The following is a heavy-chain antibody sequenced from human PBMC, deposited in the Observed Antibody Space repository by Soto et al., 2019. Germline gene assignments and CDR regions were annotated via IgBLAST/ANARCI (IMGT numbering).Heavy chain of an antibody. V-gene: IGHV3-30-3*01. CDR3: ARYIVVVTATYAFDI. Sequence: GGFLRLSSAASGFTFSSYAMHWVRQAPGKGLEWVAVISYDGSNKYYADSVKGRFTISRDNSKNTLYLQMNSLRAEDTAVYYCARYIVVVTATYAFDIWGQGTMVTVSS. CDR1: GFTFSSYA. J-gene: IGHJ3*02. CDR2: ISYDGSNK. D-gene: IGHD2-21*02.